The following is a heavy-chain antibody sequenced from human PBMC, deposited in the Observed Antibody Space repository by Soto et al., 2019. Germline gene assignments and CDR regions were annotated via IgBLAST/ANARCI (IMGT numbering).Heavy chain of an antibody. V-gene: IGHV4-31*03. J-gene: IGHJ4*02. D-gene: IGHD1-26*01. CDR2: IYYSGST. CDR1: GGSISSGGYY. Sequence: QVQLQESGPGLVKPSQTLSLTCTVSGGSISSGGYYWIWIRQHPGKGLEWIGYIYYSGSTYYNPSLKRRVTISVDTSKNQFSLKLSSVTAADTAVYYCARAELVGATDYWGQGTLVTVSS. CDR3: ARAELVGATDY.